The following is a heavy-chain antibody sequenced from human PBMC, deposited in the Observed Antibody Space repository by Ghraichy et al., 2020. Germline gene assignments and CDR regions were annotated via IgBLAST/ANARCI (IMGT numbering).Heavy chain of an antibody. V-gene: IGHV3-30*18. J-gene: IGHJ4*02. CDR3: AKDFSTGTTHY. CDR1: GFTFSSYG. Sequence: GGSLRLSCAASGFTFSSYGMHWVRQAPGKGLEWVAVISYDGSNKYYADSVKGRFTISRDNSKNTLYLQMNSLRAEDTAVYYCAKDFSTGTTHYWGQGTLVTVSS. D-gene: IGHD1-7*01. CDR2: ISYDGSNK.